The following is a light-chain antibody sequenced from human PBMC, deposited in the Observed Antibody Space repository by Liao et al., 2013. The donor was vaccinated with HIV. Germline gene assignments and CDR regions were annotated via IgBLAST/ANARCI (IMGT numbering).Light chain of an antibody. CDR1: GLSRHY. CDR2: KDT. V-gene: IGLV3-25*03. CDR3: QSADNSAGYGLV. Sequence: SYELTQPPSVSVSPGQTASITCSGDGLSRHYGCWYQQKPGRAPVLLIYKDTERSSGIPERFSGSSSGTTVTLTISGVQAEDEAEYYCQSADNSAGYGLVFGGGTKLTVL. J-gene: IGLJ3*02.